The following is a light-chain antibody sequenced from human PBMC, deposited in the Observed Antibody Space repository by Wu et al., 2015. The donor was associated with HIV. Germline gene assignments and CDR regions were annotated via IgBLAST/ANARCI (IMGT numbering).Light chain of an antibody. Sequence: DIQLTQSPSTLSASVGDRVTITCRASESVGNWVAWYQQKPGKAPKLLIFKASTLQTGVPSRFSGSGSGTEFTLTISSLQPDDFATYYCQQYNSYPTFGQGTKVEI. CDR3: QQYNSYPT. J-gene: IGKJ1*01. CDR2: KAS. V-gene: IGKV1-5*03. CDR1: ESVGNW.